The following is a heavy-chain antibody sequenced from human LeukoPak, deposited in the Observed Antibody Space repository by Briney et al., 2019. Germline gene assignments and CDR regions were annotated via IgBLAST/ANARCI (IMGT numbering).Heavy chain of an antibody. V-gene: IGHV3-7*01. CDR3: ASSHDSSGND. Sequence: GGSLRLSCVASGFSFSSYWMAWVRQAPGKGLEWVANIKNDGSHKYYVDSVEGRFTISRDNAKDSVYLEMNNLRADDTAVYFCASSHDSSGNDWGQGTMVTVSS. D-gene: IGHD3-22*01. CDR1: GFSFSSYW. CDR2: IKNDGSHK. J-gene: IGHJ4*02.